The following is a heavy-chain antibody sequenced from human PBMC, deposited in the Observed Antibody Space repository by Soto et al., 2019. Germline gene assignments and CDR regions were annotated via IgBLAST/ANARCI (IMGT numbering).Heavy chain of an antibody. Sequence: SVKVSCKASGGTFSSNTISWVRQAPGQGLEWMGRIIPILGIANYAQKFQGRVTITADKSTSTAYMELSSLRSEDTAVYYCARDYRWSPYYFDYWGQGTLVTVSS. CDR2: IIPILGIA. J-gene: IGHJ4*02. CDR1: GGTFSSNT. D-gene: IGHD2-15*01. V-gene: IGHV1-69*04. CDR3: ARDYRWSPYYFDY.